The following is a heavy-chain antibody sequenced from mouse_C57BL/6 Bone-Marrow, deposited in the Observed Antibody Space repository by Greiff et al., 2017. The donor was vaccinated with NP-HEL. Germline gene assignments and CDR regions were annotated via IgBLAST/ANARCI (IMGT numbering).Heavy chain of an antibody. CDR3: ARGHSSGPFAY. Sequence: EVKLVESGGGLVQSGRSLRLSCATSGFTFSDFYMEWVRQAPGKGLEWIAASRNKANDYTTEYSASVKGRFIVSRDTSQSILYLQMNALRAEDTAIYYCARGHSSGPFAYWGQGTLVTVSA. V-gene: IGHV7-1*01. CDR1: GFTFSDFY. D-gene: IGHD3-1*01. J-gene: IGHJ3*01. CDR2: SRNKANDYTT.